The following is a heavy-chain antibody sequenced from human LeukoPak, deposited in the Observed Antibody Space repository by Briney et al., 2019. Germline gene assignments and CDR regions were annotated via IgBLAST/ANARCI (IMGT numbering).Heavy chain of an antibody. Sequence: GGSLRLSCAASGFTFSSCAMSWVRQAPGKGLEWVSATSSSGGSTYYADSVKGRFTISRDNTMNSLYLQMSSLRAEDTAVYYCATDRGWRTSGYYLYYFEYWGQGTLVTYSS. CDR1: GFTFSSCA. V-gene: IGHV3-23*01. CDR2: TSSSGGST. CDR3: ATDRGWRTSGYYLYYFEY. J-gene: IGHJ4*02. D-gene: IGHD3-3*01.